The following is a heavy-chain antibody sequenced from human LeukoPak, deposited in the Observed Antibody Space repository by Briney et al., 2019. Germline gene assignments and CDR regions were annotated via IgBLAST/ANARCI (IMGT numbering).Heavy chain of an antibody. D-gene: IGHD3-22*01. Sequence: GGSLRLSCAASGFTFSSYSMNWVRQAPGKGLEWVSYISSSSSTIYYADSVKGRFTISRDNPKNSLYLQMNSLRAEDTAVYYCARDRGAVDSSGYYSYYYYYMDVWGKGTTVTISS. CDR1: GFTFSSYS. V-gene: IGHV3-48*04. CDR3: ARDRGAVDSSGYYSYYYYYMDV. CDR2: ISSSSSTI. J-gene: IGHJ6*03.